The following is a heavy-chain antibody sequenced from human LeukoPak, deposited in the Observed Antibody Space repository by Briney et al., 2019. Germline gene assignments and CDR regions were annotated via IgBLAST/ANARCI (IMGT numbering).Heavy chain of an antibody. Sequence: SETLSLTCTVSGGSISSFYWSWIRQPPGKGLEWIGYIYYSGSTNYNPSLKSRVTISVDTSKNQFSLKLSSVTAADTAVYYCARHYLGGAFPYYFDYGGQGPRVTVSS. V-gene: IGHV4-59*08. D-gene: IGHD1-26*01. CDR3: ARHYLGGAFPYYFDY. J-gene: IGHJ4*02. CDR1: GGSISSFY. CDR2: IYYSGST.